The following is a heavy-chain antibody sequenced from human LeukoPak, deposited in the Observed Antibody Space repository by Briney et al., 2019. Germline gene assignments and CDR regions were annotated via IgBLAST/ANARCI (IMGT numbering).Heavy chain of an antibody. CDR2: ISDSGGST. V-gene: IGHV3-23*01. CDR1: GFTFNRYA. J-gene: IGHJ4*02. CDR3: AKSVAYSGSYYVFDY. Sequence: GSLRLSCAGSGFTFNRYAMSWVRQASGKGLEWVSAISDSGGSTSYADSVKGRFTISRDNSKNTLYLQMNSLRAEDTAVYCCAKSVAYSGSYYVFDYWGQGTLVTVSS. D-gene: IGHD1-26*01.